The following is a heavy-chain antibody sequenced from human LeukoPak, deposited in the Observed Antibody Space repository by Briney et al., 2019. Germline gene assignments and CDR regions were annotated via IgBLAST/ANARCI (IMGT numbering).Heavy chain of an antibody. V-gene: IGHV3-23*01. CDR1: GFTFSSYA. CDR3: AKDSREYGSGSYSRY. D-gene: IGHD3-10*01. CDR2: ISGSGGST. J-gene: IGHJ4*02. Sequence: GGSLRLSCAASGFTFSSYAMSWVRQAPGKGLEWVSAISGSGGSTYYADSVKGRFTISRDNSKNRLYLQMNSLRAEDTAVYYCAKDSREYGSGSYSRYWGQGTLVTVSS.